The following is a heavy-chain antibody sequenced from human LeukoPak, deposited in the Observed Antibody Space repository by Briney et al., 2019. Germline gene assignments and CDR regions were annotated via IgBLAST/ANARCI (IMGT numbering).Heavy chain of an antibody. J-gene: IGHJ4*02. D-gene: IGHD6-19*01. CDR2: IYSGGST. V-gene: IGHV3-53*01. CDR1: GFTVSSNY. CDR3: AKGLQWLPFDY. Sequence: GGSLRLSCAASGFTVSSNYMSWVRQAPGKGLEWVSVIYSGGSTYYADSVKGRFTISRDNSKNTLYLQMNSLRAEDTAVYYCAKGLQWLPFDYWGQGTLVTVSS.